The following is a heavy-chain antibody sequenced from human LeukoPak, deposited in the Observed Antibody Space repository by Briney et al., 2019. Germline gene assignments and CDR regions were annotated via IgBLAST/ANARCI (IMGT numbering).Heavy chain of an antibody. Sequence: GGSLRLSCAASGFTFNNYAMWWVRQAPGKGLEWVSAITGGGEATKYADSVKGRFTISRDNSYNTVSLQMNSLRDEDTGVYYCAKGLRTGVGPYMGYHYYMDVWGKGATVTVSS. J-gene: IGHJ6*03. D-gene: IGHD3-16*01. CDR3: AKGLRTGVGPYMGYHYYMDV. V-gene: IGHV3-23*01. CDR1: GFTFNNYA. CDR2: ITGGGEAT.